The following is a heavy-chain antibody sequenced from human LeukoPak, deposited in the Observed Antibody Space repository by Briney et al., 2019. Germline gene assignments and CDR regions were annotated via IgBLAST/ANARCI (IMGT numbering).Heavy chain of an antibody. D-gene: IGHD3-22*01. CDR1: GGSIGSYY. CDR2: IYYSGST. Sequence: SETLSLTCTVSGGSIGSYYWSWIRQPPGKGLEWIGYIYYSGSTNYNPSLKSRVTISVDTSKNQFSLKLSSVTAADTAVYYCARDRSGMEFDYWGQGTLVTVSP. J-gene: IGHJ4*02. V-gene: IGHV4-59*01. CDR3: ARDRSGMEFDY.